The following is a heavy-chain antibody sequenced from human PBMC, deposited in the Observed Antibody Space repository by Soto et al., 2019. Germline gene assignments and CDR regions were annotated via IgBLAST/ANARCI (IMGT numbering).Heavy chain of an antibody. D-gene: IGHD4-17*01. CDR1: GYRFACYA. J-gene: IGHJ6*02. Sequence: GASVKVSCDASGYRFACYAMRWVRQAPGQRLDPMGWINAGNGNTKYSQKFKGRVTMTTDTSTSTAYRELRSLRSDDTAVCYCARDGNDYGDGNAYYHYGRYVWGQGTTVTVSS. CDR3: ARDGNDYGDGNAYYHYGRYV. V-gene: IGHV1-3*01. CDR2: INAGNGNT.